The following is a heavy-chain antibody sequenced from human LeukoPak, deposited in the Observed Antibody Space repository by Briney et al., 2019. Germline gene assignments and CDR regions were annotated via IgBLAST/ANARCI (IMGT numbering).Heavy chain of an antibody. J-gene: IGHJ4*02. Sequence: GGSLRLSCAASGFTFSSYSMNWVRKAPGKGLEWVAFIRDDGSNRYYADSVKGRFTISRDNSKNTLYLQMNSLRAEDTAVYYCAKGLDIVVVVAAHLDYWGQGTLVTVSS. CDR3: AKGLDIVVVVAAHLDY. D-gene: IGHD2-15*01. V-gene: IGHV3-30*02. CDR1: GFTFSSYS. CDR2: IRDDGSNR.